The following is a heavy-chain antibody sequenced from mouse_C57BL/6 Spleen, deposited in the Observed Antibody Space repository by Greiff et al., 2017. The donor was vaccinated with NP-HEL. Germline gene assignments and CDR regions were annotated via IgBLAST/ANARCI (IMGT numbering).Heavy chain of an antibody. CDR1: GYSITSGYY. CDR3: ARDRKFYYFDY. V-gene: IGHV3-6*01. CDR2: ISYDGSN. J-gene: IGHJ2*01. Sequence: EVKLQESGPGLVKPSQSLSLTCSVTGYSITSGYYWNWIRQFPGNKLEWMGYISYDGSNNYNPSLKNRISITRDTSKNQFFLKLNSVTTEDTATYYCARDRKFYYFDYWGQGTTLTVSS.